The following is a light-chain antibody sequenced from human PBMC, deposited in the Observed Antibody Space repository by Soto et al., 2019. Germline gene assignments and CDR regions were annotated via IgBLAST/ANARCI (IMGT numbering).Light chain of an antibody. V-gene: IGKV1-5*03. CDR3: QQYDSYSYT. CDR2: KAS. CDR1: QSISAW. Sequence: DIQMTQSPSTLSASVGDRVTITCRASQSISAWLAWYQQKPGKAPKLLIYKASSLESGVPSRFSGSGSGTEFTLTISSLQHDDFDTYYCQQYDSYSYTFGQGTKVDIK. J-gene: IGKJ2*01.